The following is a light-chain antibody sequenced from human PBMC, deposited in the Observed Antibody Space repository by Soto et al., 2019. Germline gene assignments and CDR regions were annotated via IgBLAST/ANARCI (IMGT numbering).Light chain of an antibody. V-gene: IGKV1-27*01. CDR3: QQYYSAPYT. J-gene: IGKJ2*01. Sequence: DIQMTQSPSSLSASVGDRVTITCLASQGISNYVALYQQKPGKVSKRLIYAASTLQSGVPSRFSGIGSGTDFPLTISSLQPEDVATYDCQQYYSAPYTFGQWTKLEI. CDR1: QGISNY. CDR2: AAS.